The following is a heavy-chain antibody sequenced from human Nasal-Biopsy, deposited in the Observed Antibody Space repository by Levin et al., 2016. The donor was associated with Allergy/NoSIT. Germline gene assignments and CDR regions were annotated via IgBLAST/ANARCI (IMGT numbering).Heavy chain of an antibody. Sequence: GESLKISCAASGFTFSLYSMNWVRQAPGKGLEWVAWIVSSGDTIYYADSVKGRFAISRDNVKNSLYLHMSSLRDEDTAVYYCARDAGLGFWGQGTLVTVSS. CDR3: ARDAGLGF. CDR2: IVSSGDTI. V-gene: IGHV3-48*02. CDR1: GFTFSLYS. J-gene: IGHJ4*02.